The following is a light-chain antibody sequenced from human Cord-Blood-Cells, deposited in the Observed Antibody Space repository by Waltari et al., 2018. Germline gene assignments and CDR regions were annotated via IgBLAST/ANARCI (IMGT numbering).Light chain of an antibody. CDR2: DVS. CDR1: SSDVGGYNY. V-gene: IGLV2-14*01. CDR3: SSYTSSSNVV. Sequence: QSALTQSASVSGSPGQSLTISCTGTSSDVGGYNYVLWYQQHPGKAPKLMIYDVSNRPSGVSNRFSGSKSGNTASLTISGLQAEDEADYYCSSYTSSSNVVFGGGTKLTVL. J-gene: IGLJ2*01.